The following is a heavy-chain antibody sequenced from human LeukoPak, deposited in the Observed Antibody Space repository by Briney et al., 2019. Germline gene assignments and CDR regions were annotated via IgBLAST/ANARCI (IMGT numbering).Heavy chain of an antibody. CDR3: ARALGDPPLQRAGVYYYMDV. D-gene: IGHD3-16*01. Sequence: PGGSLRLSCAASGFTFCSYSMNWVRQAPGKGLEWVSSISSSSSYIYYADSVKGRFTISRDNAKNSLYLQMNSLRAEDTAVYYCARALGDPPLQRAGVYYYMDVWGKGTTVTVSS. J-gene: IGHJ6*03. CDR1: GFTFCSYS. CDR2: ISSSSSYI. V-gene: IGHV3-21*01.